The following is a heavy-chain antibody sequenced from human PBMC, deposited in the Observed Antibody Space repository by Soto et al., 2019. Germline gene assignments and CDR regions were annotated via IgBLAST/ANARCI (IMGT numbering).Heavy chain of an antibody. D-gene: IGHD6-13*01. V-gene: IGHV3-48*03. J-gene: IGHJ4*02. CDR3: ARVGSTSAAGVLDY. Sequence: GGSLRLSCSASGFSISNFGMFWVRQAPGKGLEWVSYISSSGSHTPYADSVKGRFTISRDNAKNSVYLQMNSLRAEDTAVYYCARVGSTSAAGVLDYWGQGTLVTVSS. CDR1: GFSISNFG. CDR2: ISSSGSHT.